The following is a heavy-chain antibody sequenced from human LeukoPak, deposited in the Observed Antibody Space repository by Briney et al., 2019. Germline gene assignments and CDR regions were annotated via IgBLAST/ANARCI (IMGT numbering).Heavy chain of an antibody. D-gene: IGHD5-18*01. CDR2: INHSGST. V-gene: IGHV4-34*01. CDR1: GGSFSGYY. CDR3: ARGTGYANWFDP. Sequence: SETLSLTGAVYGGSFSGYYWRWIRQPPGKGLEWIAEINHSGSTNYNPSLKSRVTISVDTSKNQFSLKLSSVTAADTAVYYCARGTGYANWFDPWGRGTLVTVSS. J-gene: IGHJ5*02.